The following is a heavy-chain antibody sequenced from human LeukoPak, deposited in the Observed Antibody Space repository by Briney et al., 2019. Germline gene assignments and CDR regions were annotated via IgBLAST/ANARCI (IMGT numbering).Heavy chain of an antibody. CDR2: IYPGDSDT. D-gene: IGHD3-10*01. V-gene: IGHV5-51*01. Sequence: GASLKISCKGSGYSFTSYWIGWVRQMPGKGLEWMGIIYPGDSDTRYSPSFQGQVTISADKSISTAYLQWSSLKASDTAMYYCARSRSYYGSGSHFDYWGQGTLVTVSS. J-gene: IGHJ4*02. CDR1: GYSFTSYW. CDR3: ARSRSYYGSGSHFDY.